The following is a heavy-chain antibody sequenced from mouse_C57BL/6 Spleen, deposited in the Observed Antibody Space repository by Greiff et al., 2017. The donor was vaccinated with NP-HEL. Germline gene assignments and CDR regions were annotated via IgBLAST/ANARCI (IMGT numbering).Heavy chain of an antibody. J-gene: IGHJ2*01. CDR1: GYTFTSYG. Sequence: QVQLKESGAELARPGASVKLSCKASGYTFTSYGISWVKQRTGQGLEWIGEIYPRSGNTYYNEKFKGKATLTADKSSSTAYMELRSLTSEDSAVYFCAKFDDGYEGSFDYWGQGTTLTVSS. CDR3: AKFDDGYEGSFDY. V-gene: IGHV1-81*01. D-gene: IGHD2-3*01. CDR2: IYPRSGNT.